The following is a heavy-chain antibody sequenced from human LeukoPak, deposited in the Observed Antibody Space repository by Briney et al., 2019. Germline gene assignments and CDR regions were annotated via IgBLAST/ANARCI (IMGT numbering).Heavy chain of an antibody. Sequence: SETLSLTCAVYGGSFSGYYWSWIRQPPGKGLEWIGEINHSGSTSYNPSLKSRVTISVDTSKNQFSLKLSSVTAADTAVYYCARGLSLVRYCSSTSCYTLLDYWGQGTLVTVSS. J-gene: IGHJ4*02. D-gene: IGHD2-2*02. V-gene: IGHV4-34*01. CDR1: GGSFSGYY. CDR2: INHSGST. CDR3: ARGLSLVRYCSSTSCYTLLDY.